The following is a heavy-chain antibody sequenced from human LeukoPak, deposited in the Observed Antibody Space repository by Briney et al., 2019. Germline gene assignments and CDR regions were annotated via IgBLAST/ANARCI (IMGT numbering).Heavy chain of an antibody. J-gene: IGHJ4*02. D-gene: IGHD3-9*01. Sequence: SETLSLTCTVSGATISGYYCSWIRQPPGKGLEWIGYIYYSGTTTYNPSLNSRVTMSVDTSQNQFSLRLSSVTAADTAVYYCARHAPSKFDFLWGQGNLVTVSP. CDR3: ARHAPSKFDFL. V-gene: IGHV4-59*08. CDR2: IYYSGTT. CDR1: GATISGYY.